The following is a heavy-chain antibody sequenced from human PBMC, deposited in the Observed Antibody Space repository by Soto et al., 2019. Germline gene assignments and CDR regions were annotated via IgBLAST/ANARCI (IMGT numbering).Heavy chain of an antibody. V-gene: IGHV4-31*03. CDR1: GVSIASDDHY. CDR3: ARAPPGGDYGRIFDF. CDR2: MSYSGTT. J-gene: IGHJ4*01. Sequence: QVQLQESGPGLVKPSQTLSLTCTVSGVSIASDDHYWSWIRQHPGKGLEWIGYMSYSGTTNYNPPLRSRVTISAYTSTSQSSLMLSAVTAADTAVYFCARAPPGGDYGRIFDFWGHGTLVTVSS. D-gene: IGHD4-17*01.